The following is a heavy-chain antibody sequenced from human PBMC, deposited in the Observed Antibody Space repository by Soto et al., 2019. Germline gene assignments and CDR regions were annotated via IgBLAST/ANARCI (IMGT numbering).Heavy chain of an antibody. CDR3: ATSTIAVVFSTTIDAFDI. V-gene: IGHV1-8*01. CDR1: ADIFSHYD. CDR2: MNPRSGNT. D-gene: IGHD3-22*01. J-gene: IGHJ3*02. Sequence: QVQLVQSGAEVKKPGASVKVSCRASADIFSHYDINWVRQAAGQGREWMGWMNPRSGNTGSAQEFQGRVTMTRNTSISQAYIEVSSVRSEATAVYYCATSTIAVVFSTTIDAFDIWGPGTMVTVSS.